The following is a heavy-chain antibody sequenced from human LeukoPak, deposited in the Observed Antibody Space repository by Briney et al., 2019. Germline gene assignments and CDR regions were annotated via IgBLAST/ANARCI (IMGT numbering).Heavy chain of an antibody. V-gene: IGHV3-30*02. D-gene: IGHD6-19*01. CDR1: GFTFSSYG. Sequence: GGSLRLSCAASGFTFSSYGMNWVRQAPGKGLEWVAFIRYDGSDKYYTDSVKGRFTVSRDNSKNMVYLQMNSLRAEDTAVYYCAKKYSSGRRPYDYYMCVWGKGTTVIVSS. CDR2: IRYDGSDK. CDR3: AKKYSSGRRPYDYYMCV. J-gene: IGHJ6*03.